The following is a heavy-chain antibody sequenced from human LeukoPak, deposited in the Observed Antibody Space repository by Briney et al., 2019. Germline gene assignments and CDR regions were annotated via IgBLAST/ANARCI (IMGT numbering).Heavy chain of an antibody. D-gene: IGHD3-10*01. J-gene: IGHJ2*01. CDR2: IYYSGST. CDR3: ARHGQGFGDSYWYFDL. V-gene: IGHV4-39*01. CDR1: GGSISSSSYY. Sequence: KPSQTLSLTCTVSGGSISSSSYYWGWIRQPPGKGLEWIGSIYYSGSTYYNPSLKSRVTISVDTSKNQFSLKLRSATAADTAVYYCARHGQGFGDSYWYFDLWGRGTLVTVSS.